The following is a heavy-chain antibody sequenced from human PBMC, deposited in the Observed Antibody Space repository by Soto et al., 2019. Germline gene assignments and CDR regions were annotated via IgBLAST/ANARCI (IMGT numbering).Heavy chain of an antibody. CDR1: GYTFTGYY. CDR2: INPNSGGT. V-gene: IGHV1-2*04. J-gene: IGHJ5*02. CDR3: ARGGRWLHNPAWFDP. D-gene: IGHD5-12*01. Sequence: GASVKVSCKASGYTFTGYYMHWVRQAPGQGLEWMGWINPNSGGTNYAQKFQGWVTMTRDTSISTAYMELSRLRSDDTAVYYCARGGRWLHNPAWFDPWGQGTLVTVSS.